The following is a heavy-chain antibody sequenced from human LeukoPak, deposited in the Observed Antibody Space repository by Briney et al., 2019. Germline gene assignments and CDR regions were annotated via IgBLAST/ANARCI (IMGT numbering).Heavy chain of an antibody. CDR3: VRVVIDSSGSYYSFFDY. CDR1: GYTFTYYD. V-gene: IGHV1-8*01. D-gene: IGHD3-22*01. CDR2: MNPHNGNT. Sequence: ASVKVSSKASGYTFTYYDINWVRQAPGQGLEWMGWMNPHNGNTGYAQKFQCTVTMTRDTSISTAYMELSSLRSEDTAVYYCVRVVIDSSGSYYSFFDYWGQGTLVTVSS. J-gene: IGHJ4*02.